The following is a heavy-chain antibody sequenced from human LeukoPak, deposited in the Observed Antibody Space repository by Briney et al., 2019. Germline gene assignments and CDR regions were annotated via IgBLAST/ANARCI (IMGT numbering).Heavy chain of an antibody. CDR3: ASNLRYDILTGSDRTD. V-gene: IGHV3-21*01. CDR1: GFTFSSYS. D-gene: IGHD3-9*01. J-gene: IGHJ4*02. CDR2: ISSSSSYI. Sequence: GGSLRLSCAASGFTFSSYSMNWVRQAPGKGLEWVSSISSSSSYIYYADSVKGRFTISGDNAKNSLYLQMNSLRAEDTAVYYCASNLRYDILTGSDRTDWGQGTLVTVSS.